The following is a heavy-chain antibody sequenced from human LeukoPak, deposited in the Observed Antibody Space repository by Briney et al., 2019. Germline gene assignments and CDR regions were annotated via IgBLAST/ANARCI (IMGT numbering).Heavy chain of an antibody. CDR3: ARVSSGVYFDY. CDR2: IYYSGST. V-gene: IGHV4-59*01. J-gene: IGHJ4*02. Sequence: SETLSLTCTVSGGSISSYHWSWIRQPPGKGLELIGYIYYSGSTNYSPSLKSRVTISVDTSKNQFSLKLSSVTAADTAVYYCARVSSGVYFDYWGQGTLVTVSS. CDR1: GGSISSYH. D-gene: IGHD2-15*01.